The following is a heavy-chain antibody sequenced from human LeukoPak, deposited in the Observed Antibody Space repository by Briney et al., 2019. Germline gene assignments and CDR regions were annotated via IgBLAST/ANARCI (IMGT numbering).Heavy chain of an antibody. Sequence: SETLSLTCTVSGGSISSSSYYWSWIRQPPGKGLEWIGYIYYSGSTNYNPSLKSRVTISVDTSKNQFSLKLTSVTAADTAVYYCARTTEGGYTYGYFYYYYMDVWGKGTTVTVSS. CDR3: ARTTEGGYTYGYFYYYYMDV. CDR1: GGSISSSSYY. J-gene: IGHJ6*03. D-gene: IGHD5-18*01. V-gene: IGHV4-61*01. CDR2: IYYSGST.